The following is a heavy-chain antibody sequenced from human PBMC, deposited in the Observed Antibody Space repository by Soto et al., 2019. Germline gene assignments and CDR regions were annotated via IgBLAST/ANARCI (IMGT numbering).Heavy chain of an antibody. Sequence: SETLSLTCAVYGGSFSGYYWSWIRQPPGKRLEWIGEINHSGSTNYNPSLKSRVTISVDTSKNQFSLKLSSVTAADTAVYYCARGHGFRQWLVLYYYYGMDVWGQGTTVTVS. CDR2: INHSGST. CDR1: GGSFSGYY. D-gene: IGHD6-19*01. J-gene: IGHJ6*02. CDR3: ARGHGFRQWLVLYYYYGMDV. V-gene: IGHV4-34*01.